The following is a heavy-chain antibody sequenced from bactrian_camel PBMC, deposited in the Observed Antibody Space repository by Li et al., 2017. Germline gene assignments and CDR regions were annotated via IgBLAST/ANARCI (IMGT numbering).Heavy chain of an antibody. CDR1: GYTRSRYY. CDR2: TNSGGGIT. J-gene: IGHJ4*01. Sequence: DVQLVESGGGLVQPGGSLRLSCAASGYTRSRYYMSWVRQAPGKGLEWVSGTNSGGGITYYAPSVKGRFTISQANAMRTIYLQMNRLKNEDTAMYYCAVEGPWYGGDWSLPNEYHYWGQGTQVTVS. CDR3: AVEGPWYGGDWSLPNEYHY. D-gene: IGHD6*01. V-gene: IGHV3S40*01.